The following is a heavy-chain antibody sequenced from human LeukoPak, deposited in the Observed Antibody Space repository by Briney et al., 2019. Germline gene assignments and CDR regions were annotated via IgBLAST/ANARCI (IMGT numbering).Heavy chain of an antibody. Sequence: GGSLRLSCAASGFTFSSYGMHWVRQAPGKGLEWVAFIRYDGSNKYYADSVKGRFTISRDNSKNTLYLQMNSLRAEDTAVYYCAKDLDYYDSSGYSNPFDYWGQGTLVTVSS. D-gene: IGHD3-22*01. V-gene: IGHV3-30*02. J-gene: IGHJ4*02. CDR1: GFTFSSYG. CDR3: AKDLDYYDSSGYSNPFDY. CDR2: IRYDGSNK.